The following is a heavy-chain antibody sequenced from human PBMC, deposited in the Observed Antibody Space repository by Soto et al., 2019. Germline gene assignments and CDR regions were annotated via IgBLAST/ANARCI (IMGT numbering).Heavy chain of an antibody. D-gene: IGHD1-26*01. V-gene: IGHV3-30-3*01. CDR1: GFTFRTYA. CDR3: AKREGAVDY. Sequence: QVQLVESGGGVVQPGRSLRLSCAASGFTFRTYAMHWVRQAPGKGLEWVAFLSYDGNNNYYADSVKGRFTVARDNTTNTLYLQTNSLRREDTAVYYSAKREGAVDYWGQGTLVTVSS. J-gene: IGHJ4*02. CDR2: LSYDGNNN.